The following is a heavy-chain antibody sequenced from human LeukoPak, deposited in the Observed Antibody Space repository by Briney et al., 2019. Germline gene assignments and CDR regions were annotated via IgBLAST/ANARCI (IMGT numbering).Heavy chain of an antibody. D-gene: IGHD6-13*01. V-gene: IGHV1-8*01. CDR1: RYTFTSYD. CDR3: ARVPVSSIAAADSYFYGMDV. Sequence: ASVKVSRKASRYTFTSYDINSVRQATGQGLEWMGWMNPTSGNTGYAQKFQGRVTMTRNTSISTAYMELSSLRSEDTAVYYCARVPVSSIAAADSYFYGMDVWGQGTTVTVSS. J-gene: IGHJ6*02. CDR2: MNPTSGNT.